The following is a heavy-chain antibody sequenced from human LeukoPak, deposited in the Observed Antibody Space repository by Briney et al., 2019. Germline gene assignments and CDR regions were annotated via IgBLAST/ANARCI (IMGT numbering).Heavy chain of an antibody. CDR1: GFTVSSNY. CDR3: AGAYCGGDCYLQPPVY. CDR2: INHSGST. D-gene: IGHD2-21*02. Sequence: PGGSLRLSCAASGFTVSSNYMSWIRQPPGKGLEWIGEINHSGSTNYNPSLKSRVTISVDTSKNQFSLKLSSVTAADTAVYYCAGAYCGGDCYLQPPVYWGQGTLVTVSS. V-gene: IGHV4-34*08. J-gene: IGHJ4*02.